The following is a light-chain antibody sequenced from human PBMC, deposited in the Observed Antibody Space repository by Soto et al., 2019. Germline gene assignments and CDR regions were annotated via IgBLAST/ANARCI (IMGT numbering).Light chain of an antibody. J-gene: IGKJ1*01. CDR2: GAS. CDR1: QSVSSNS. CDR3: QQYGSSWT. Sequence: EIVLTQSPGTLSLSPGERASLSCRASQSVSSNSLAWYQQKPGQAPRLLIYGASNRATGIPDRFSGSGSGTDFTLTISRLEPEDCAVFYCQQYGSSWTFGQGTKVEMK. V-gene: IGKV3-20*01.